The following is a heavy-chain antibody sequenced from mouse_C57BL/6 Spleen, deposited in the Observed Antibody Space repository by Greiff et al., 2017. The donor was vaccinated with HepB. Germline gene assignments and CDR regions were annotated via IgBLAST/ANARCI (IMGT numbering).Heavy chain of an antibody. J-gene: IGHJ4*01. CDR1: GFTFNTYA. D-gene: IGHD1-1*01. V-gene: IGHV10-3*01. CDR2: IRSKSSNYAT. Sequence: EVMLVESGGGLVQPKGSLKLSCAASGFTFNTYAMHWVRQAPGKGLEWVARIRSKSSNYATYYADSVKDRFTISRDDSQSMLYLQMNNLKTEDTAMYYCVRGTRSSYLYAMDYWGQGTSVTVSS. CDR3: VRGTRSSYLYAMDY.